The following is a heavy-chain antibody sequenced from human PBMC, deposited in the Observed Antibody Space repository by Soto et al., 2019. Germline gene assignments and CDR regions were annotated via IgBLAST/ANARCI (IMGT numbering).Heavy chain of an antibody. Sequence: SETLSLTCAVYGGSFSGYYWSWIRQPPGKXLEWIGEINHSGSTNYNPSLKSRVTISVDTSKNQFSLKLSSVTAADTAVYYCARVSLKVVVITKGIYYYGMDVWGQGSTVTVSS. CDR3: ARVSLKVVVITKGIYYYGMDV. CDR1: GGSFSGYY. D-gene: IGHD3-22*01. CDR2: INHSGST. V-gene: IGHV4-34*01. J-gene: IGHJ6*02.